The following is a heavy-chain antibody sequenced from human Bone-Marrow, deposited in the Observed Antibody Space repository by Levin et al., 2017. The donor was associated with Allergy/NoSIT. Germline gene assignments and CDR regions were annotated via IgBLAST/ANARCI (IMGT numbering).Heavy chain of an antibody. CDR1: GVSIDSHDW. D-gene: IGHD3-16*01. Sequence: SETLSLTCSVTGVSIDSHDWWWSWVRQSPGKGLEWIGETFRSGTTNYNSSLKSRVTISSDKSKNQLSLNLNFLTAADTAVYYCARSPIYTGALDLWGQGTMVTVSS. J-gene: IGHJ3*01. CDR2: TFRSGTT. V-gene: IGHV4-4*02. CDR3: ARSPIYTGALDL.